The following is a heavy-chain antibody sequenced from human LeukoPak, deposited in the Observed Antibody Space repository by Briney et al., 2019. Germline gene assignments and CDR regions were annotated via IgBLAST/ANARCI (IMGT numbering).Heavy chain of an antibody. V-gene: IGHV4-59*12. J-gene: IGHJ4*02. CDR2: IHYIGST. CDR3: ARDGPDCRGNFDL. Sequence: TESLSLTCADSLGSISSYYRSWLRQPPGRGLEGMGYIHYIGSTKYNPSLKRRVTLPIDTSKHQFSMKLRSLTAAHTAVYFFARDGPDCRGNFDLWGQKTRVTVSS. CDR1: LGSISSYY. D-gene: IGHD4-23*01.